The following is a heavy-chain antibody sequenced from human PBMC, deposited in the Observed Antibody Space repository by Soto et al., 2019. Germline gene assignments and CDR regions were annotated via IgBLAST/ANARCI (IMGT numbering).Heavy chain of an antibody. Sequence: GGSLRLSCAASGFTFSSYAMSWVRQAPGKGLEWVSAISGSGGSTYYADSVKGRFTISRDNSKNTLYLQMNSLRAEDTAVYYCARPHSWGLDDSSGYYPSYYYYYGMDVWGQGTTVTVSS. J-gene: IGHJ6*02. CDR1: GFTFSSYA. CDR2: ISGSGGST. V-gene: IGHV3-23*01. CDR3: ARPHSWGLDDSSGYYPSYYYYYGMDV. D-gene: IGHD3-22*01.